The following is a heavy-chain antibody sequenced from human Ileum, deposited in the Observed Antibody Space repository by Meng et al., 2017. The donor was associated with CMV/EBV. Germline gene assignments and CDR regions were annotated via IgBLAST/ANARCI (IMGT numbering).Heavy chain of an antibody. CDR2: IYSGGGAT. Sequence: GESLKISCAASGFTFSTFAMGWVRQAPGKGLEWVSSIYSGGGATHYPDSVKGRFTISRDNSKYTLFLQMNSLTAEDTGVYYCATMTQNYPGRCWGQGTLVTVSS. J-gene: IGHJ4*02. CDR1: GFTFSTFA. V-gene: IGHV3-23*03. CDR3: ATMTQNYPGRC. D-gene: IGHD5-24*01.